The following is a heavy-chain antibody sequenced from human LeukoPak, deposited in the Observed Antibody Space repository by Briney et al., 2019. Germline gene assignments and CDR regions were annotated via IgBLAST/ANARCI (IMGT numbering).Heavy chain of an antibody. Sequence: SETLSLTCTVPGGSISSYYWNWIRQPPGKGLEWIGYIYYSGGTKYNPSFKSRVTISVDTSKNQFSLKLSSVTAADTAVYYCARVGYYDSSGYLDYWGQGTLVTVSS. CDR3: ARVGYYDSSGYLDY. CDR1: GGSISSYY. D-gene: IGHD3-22*01. CDR2: IYYSGGT. J-gene: IGHJ4*02. V-gene: IGHV4-59*01.